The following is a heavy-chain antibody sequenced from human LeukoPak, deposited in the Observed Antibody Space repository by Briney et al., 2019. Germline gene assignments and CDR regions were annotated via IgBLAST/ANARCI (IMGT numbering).Heavy chain of an antibody. Sequence: ASVKVSCKASGYTFTSYDINWVRQATGQGLEWMGWMNPNSGNTGYAQKFQGRVTITRNTSISTAYMELSSLRSEDTAVYYCARGAYSSSWYFGGKRYWFDPWGQGTLVTVSS. D-gene: IGHD6-13*01. CDR1: GYTFTSYD. CDR2: MNPNSGNT. CDR3: ARGAYSSSWYFGGKRYWFDP. J-gene: IGHJ5*02. V-gene: IGHV1-8*03.